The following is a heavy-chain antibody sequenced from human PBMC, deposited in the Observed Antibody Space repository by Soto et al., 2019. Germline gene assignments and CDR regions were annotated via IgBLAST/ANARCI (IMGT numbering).Heavy chain of an antibody. CDR3: ARPGGLSYYYYYYGMDV. Sequence: QLQLQESGPGLVKPSETLSLTCTVSGGSISSSSYYWGWIRQPPGKGLEWIGSIYYSGSTYYNPSLKSRVTKSVDTSKNQSSLKLSSVTAADTAVYYCARPGGLSYYYYYYGMDVWGQGTTVTVSS. CDR1: GGSISSSSYY. CDR2: IYYSGST. J-gene: IGHJ6*02. V-gene: IGHV4-39*01. D-gene: IGHD3-16*01.